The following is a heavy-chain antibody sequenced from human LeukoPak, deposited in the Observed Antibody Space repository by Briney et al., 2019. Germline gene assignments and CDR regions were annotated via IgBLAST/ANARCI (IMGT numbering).Heavy chain of an antibody. CDR2: ISWNSGSI. Sequence: GGSLRLSCADSGFTFDDYAMHWVRQAPGKGLEWVSGISWNSGSIGYADSVKGRFTISRDNAKNSLYLQMNSLRAEDMALYYCAKASGSPGLDAFDIWGQGTMVTVSS. CDR3: AKASGSPGLDAFDI. D-gene: IGHD1-26*01. J-gene: IGHJ3*02. CDR1: GFTFDDYA. V-gene: IGHV3-9*03.